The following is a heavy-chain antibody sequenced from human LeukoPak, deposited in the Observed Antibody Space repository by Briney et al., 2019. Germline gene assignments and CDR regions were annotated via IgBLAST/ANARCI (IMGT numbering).Heavy chain of an antibody. Sequence: PGGSLRLSCAAPGFTFSSYAMHWVRQAPGKGLEWVAVISYDGSNKYYADSVKGRFTISRDNSKNTLYLQMNSLRAEDTAVYYCARDQEVGATFDYWGQGTLVTVSS. V-gene: IGHV3-30-3*01. CDR2: ISYDGSNK. CDR3: ARDQEVGATFDY. D-gene: IGHD1-26*01. J-gene: IGHJ4*02. CDR1: GFTFSSYA.